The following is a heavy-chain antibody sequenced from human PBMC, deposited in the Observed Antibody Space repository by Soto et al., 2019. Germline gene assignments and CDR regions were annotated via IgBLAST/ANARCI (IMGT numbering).Heavy chain of an antibody. CDR2: ISYDGSNK. V-gene: IGHV3-30*03. Sequence: QVQLVESGGGVVQPGRSLRLSCAASGFSFSSYGMQWVRQAPGKGLEWVAVISYDGSNKYYADSVKDRFTISRDNSRKTLYLQMTSLRADDTGVHYCVAGQYFFDYCGQGTLVTVSS. CDR3: VAGQYFFDY. D-gene: IGHD6-19*01. J-gene: IGHJ4*02. CDR1: GFSFSSYG.